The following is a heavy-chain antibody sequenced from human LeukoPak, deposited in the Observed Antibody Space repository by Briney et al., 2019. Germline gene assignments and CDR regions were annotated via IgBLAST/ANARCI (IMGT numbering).Heavy chain of an antibody. Sequence: GGSLRLSCAASGFTFTSYAMTWVRQAPGKGLEGVSTISGSGGTTYYADSVKGRFTISRHNSERSVYLQMNSLRAEDTAVYYCAKDRAYYDSGGYYYWGQGTLVTVSS. CDR2: ISGSGGTT. CDR3: AKDRAYYDSGGYYY. D-gene: IGHD3-22*01. V-gene: IGHV3-23*01. J-gene: IGHJ4*02. CDR1: GFTFTSYA.